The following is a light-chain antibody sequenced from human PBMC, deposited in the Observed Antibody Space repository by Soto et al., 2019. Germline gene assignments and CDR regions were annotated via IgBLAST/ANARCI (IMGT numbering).Light chain of an antibody. Sequence: VLTQSPAILSLSPGERATLDFRASQSVSDYLAWYKQRPGQAPRLLIYDSSNPATGDPARFSASVSGTDCTLTIISIAPEEFAVYFRQQRRVWPLTCGGGPKVEI. V-gene: IGKV3-11*01. CDR3: QQRRVWPLT. CDR1: QSVSDY. J-gene: IGKJ4*01. CDR2: DSS.